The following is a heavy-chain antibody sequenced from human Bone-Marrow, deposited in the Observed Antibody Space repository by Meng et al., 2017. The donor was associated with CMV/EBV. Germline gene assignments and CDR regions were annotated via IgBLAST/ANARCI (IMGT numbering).Heavy chain of an antibody. CDR1: GYTFTTYG. CDR2: ISAYNGNT. J-gene: IGHJ4*02. Sequence: QVPLGRSGAEVKEPGASVKVSCKASGYTFTTYGISWVRQAPGQGLEWMGWISAYNGNTNYAQKLQGRVTMTTDTSTSTAYMELRSLRSDDTAVYYCARDGRNSGSNTAIDYWGQGTLVTVSS. V-gene: IGHV1-18*01. CDR3: ARDGRNSGSNTAIDY. D-gene: IGHD1-26*01.